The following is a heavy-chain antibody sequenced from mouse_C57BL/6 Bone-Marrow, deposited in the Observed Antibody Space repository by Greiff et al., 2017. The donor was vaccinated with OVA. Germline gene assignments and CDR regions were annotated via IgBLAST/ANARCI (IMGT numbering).Heavy chain of an antibody. D-gene: IGHD1-1*01. J-gene: IGHJ3*01. CDR2: IYPSDSET. V-gene: IGHV1-61*01. CDR3: ARSSRYYGSSPFAY. Sequence: QVQLKQPGAELVRPGSSVKLSCKASGYTFTSYWMDWVKQRPGQGLEWIGNIYPSDSETHYNQKFKDKATLTVDKSSSTAYMQLSSLTSEDSAVYYCARSSRYYGSSPFAYWGQGTLVTVSA. CDR1: GYTFTSYW.